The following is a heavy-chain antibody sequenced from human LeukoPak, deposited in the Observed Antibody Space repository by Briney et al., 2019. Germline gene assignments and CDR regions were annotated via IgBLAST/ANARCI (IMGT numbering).Heavy chain of an antibody. CDR1: GFTFSSYS. J-gene: IGHJ4*02. CDR2: ISSGSSYI. CDR3: ARIAGTDLGFDY. V-gene: IGHV3-21*01. D-gene: IGHD1-1*01. Sequence: GGSLRLSCAASGFTFSSYSMNWVRQAPGKGLEWVSSISSGSSYIYYADSVKGRFTISRDNAKNSLYLQMNSLRAEDTAVYYCARIAGTDLGFDYWGQGTLVTVSS.